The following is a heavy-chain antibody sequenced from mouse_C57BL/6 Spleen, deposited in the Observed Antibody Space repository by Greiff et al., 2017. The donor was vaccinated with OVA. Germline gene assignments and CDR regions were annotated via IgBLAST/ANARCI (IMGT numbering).Heavy chain of an antibody. D-gene: IGHD2-4*01. J-gene: IGHJ1*03. V-gene: IGHV1-26*01. Sequence: VQLQQSGPELVKPGASVKISCKASGYTFTDYYMHWVKQSHGKSLEWIGDINPNNGGTSYNQKFKGKATLTVDKSSSTAYMELRSLTSEDSAVYYCAIRKPYDYDEEWYFDVWGTGTTVTVSS. CDR3: AIRKPYDYDEEWYFDV. CDR2: INPNNGGT. CDR1: GYTFTDYY.